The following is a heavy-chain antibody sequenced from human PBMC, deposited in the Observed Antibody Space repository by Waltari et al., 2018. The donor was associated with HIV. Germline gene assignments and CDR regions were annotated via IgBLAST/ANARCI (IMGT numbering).Heavy chain of an antibody. CDR3: ARLRFHSLYYFDS. V-gene: IGHV4-39*01. D-gene: IGHD3-16*01. CDR2: IYYSGTA. CDR1: GASIRSSSYY. Sequence: QLHLQESGPGLVKPSETLSLTCSVPGASIRSSSYYWAWIRQPPGKGLAWIGAIYYSGTAYYNPSVKSRVSASLDASKNELSLKLTSVTATDTALYYCARLRFHSLYYFDSWGPGILVTVSS. J-gene: IGHJ4*02.